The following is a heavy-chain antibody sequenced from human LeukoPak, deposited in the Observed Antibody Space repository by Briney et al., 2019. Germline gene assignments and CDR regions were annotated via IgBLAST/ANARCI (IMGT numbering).Heavy chain of an antibody. CDR1: GGIFSSYA. V-gene: IGHV1-69*05. CDR3: ARDGGYRDDY. D-gene: IGHD5-12*01. J-gene: IGHJ4*02. Sequence: ASVKVSCKASGGIFSSYAISWVRQAPGQGLEWMGGIIPIFGTANYAQKLQGRVTMTTDTSTSTAYMELRSLRSDGTAVYYCARDGGYRDDYWGQGTLVTVSS. CDR2: IIPIFGTA.